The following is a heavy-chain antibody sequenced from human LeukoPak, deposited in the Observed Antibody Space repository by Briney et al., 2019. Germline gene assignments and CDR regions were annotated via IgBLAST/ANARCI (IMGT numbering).Heavy chain of an antibody. J-gene: IGHJ4*02. D-gene: IGHD3-22*01. CDR2: ISSGGSTI. Sequence: GGSLRLSCAASGFTFSSYEMNWVRQAPGKGLDWVSYISSGGSTINYADSVKGRFTISRDNAKNSLYLQMNSLRAEDTAVYYCARDPYDSSAYYGGFFGYWGQGTLVTVSS. V-gene: IGHV3-48*03. CDR1: GFTFSSYE. CDR3: ARDPYDSSAYYGGFFGY.